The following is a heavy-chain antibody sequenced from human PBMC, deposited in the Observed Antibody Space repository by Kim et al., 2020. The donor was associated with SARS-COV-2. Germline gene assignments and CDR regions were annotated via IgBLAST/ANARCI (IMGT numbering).Heavy chain of an antibody. D-gene: IGHD3-10*01. CDR1: GFTFSNYA. Sequence: GGSLRLSCAASGFTFSNYAMSWVRQAPAKGLEWVSTISATGFTTYYPDSVKGRFTISRDNSKNTMYLQMNSLRAEDTAVYYCAKIPVRLVRGISQYFDY. V-gene: IGHV3-23*01. J-gene: IGHJ4*01. CDR3: AKIPVRLVRGISQYFDY. CDR2: ISATGFTT.